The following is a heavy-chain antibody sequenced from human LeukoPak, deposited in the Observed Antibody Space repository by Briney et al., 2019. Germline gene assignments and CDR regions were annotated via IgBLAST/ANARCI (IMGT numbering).Heavy chain of an antibody. J-gene: IGHJ4*02. CDR3: TRWSLVYSNYAGYFDY. CDR2: IYPGDSDT. V-gene: IGHV5-51*01. CDR1: GYRFTSYW. D-gene: IGHD4-11*01. Sequence: GESLKISCQGSGYRFTSYWISWVRQMPGKGLEWMGIIYPGDSDTRYSPSFQGQVTISADKSISTAYLQWSSLKASDTAMYYCTRWSLVYSNYAGYFDYWGQGTLVTVSS.